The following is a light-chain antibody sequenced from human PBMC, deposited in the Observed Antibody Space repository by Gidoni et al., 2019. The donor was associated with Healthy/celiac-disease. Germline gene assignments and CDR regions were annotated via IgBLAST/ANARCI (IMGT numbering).Light chain of an antibody. V-gene: IGLV3-25*03. Sequence: SHELTHPPSLSGSPGQTARITCSGDALPQQYAYWYQQKPGQAPVLVIYKDSERPSGIPERFSGSSSGTTVTLTISGVQAEDEADYYCQSADSSGTYVVFGGGTKLTVL. CDR3: QSADSSGTYVV. CDR2: KDS. CDR1: ALPQQY. J-gene: IGLJ2*01.